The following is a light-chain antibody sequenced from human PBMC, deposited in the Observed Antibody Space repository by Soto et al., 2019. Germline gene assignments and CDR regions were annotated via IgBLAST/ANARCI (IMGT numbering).Light chain of an antibody. J-gene: IGKJ2*01. CDR1: QGLVHSDGNTY. Sequence: DIVMTQTPLSSPVTLGQPASISCRSSQGLVHSDGNTYLSWLQQRPGQPPRLLIYEISNRFSGVPDRFSGSGAGTDFTLKISRVEAEDVGISYCMQATQFPYTFGQGTKLEIK. V-gene: IGKV2-24*01. CDR3: MQATQFPYT. CDR2: EIS.